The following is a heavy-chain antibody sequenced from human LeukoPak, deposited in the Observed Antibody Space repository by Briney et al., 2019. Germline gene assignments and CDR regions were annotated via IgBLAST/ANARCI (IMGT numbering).Heavy chain of an antibody. D-gene: IGHD6-13*01. CDR3: AKSGSSSWFLDY. CDR2: IYSGGST. V-gene: IGHV3-53*01. J-gene: IGHJ4*02. Sequence: GGSLRLSCAASGFTVSSNYMSWVRQAPGKGLEWVSVIYSGGSTYYADSVKGRFTISRDNSKNTLYLQMNSLRAEDTAVYYCAKSGSSSWFLDYWGQGALVTVSS. CDR1: GFTVSSNY.